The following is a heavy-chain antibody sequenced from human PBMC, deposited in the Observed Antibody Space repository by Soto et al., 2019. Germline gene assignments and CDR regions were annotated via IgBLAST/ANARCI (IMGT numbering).Heavy chain of an antibody. V-gene: IGHV3-23*01. CDR2: ISGGDRSA. J-gene: IGHJ6*02. CDR1: GFTFSSYA. CDR3: ASRYYGDYPYYYYGMDV. Sequence: GGSVRRSCAASGFTFSSYAMGWVRQAPGKGLEWVSAISGGDRSAYYADSVKGRFTISRDSSKNTLYLRVNSLRAEDTAIYYCASRYYGDYPYYYYGMDVWGQGTTVTVSS. D-gene: IGHD4-17*01.